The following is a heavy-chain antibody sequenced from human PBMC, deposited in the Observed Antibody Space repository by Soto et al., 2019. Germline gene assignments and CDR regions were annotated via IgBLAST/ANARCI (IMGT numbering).Heavy chain of an antibody. Sequence: QVQLVQSGPEVKKPGASVKVSCKTSGYTFTDYGISWVRQAPGQGLEWMGWISTYKGNTNYAQKFQGRVTMTTDTTTSTVYMELRSLRSDDTAVYYCATRSPAFDYWGQGTLVTVSS. CDR3: ATRSPAFDY. J-gene: IGHJ4*02. V-gene: IGHV1-18*01. CDR1: GYTFTDYG. CDR2: ISTYKGNT.